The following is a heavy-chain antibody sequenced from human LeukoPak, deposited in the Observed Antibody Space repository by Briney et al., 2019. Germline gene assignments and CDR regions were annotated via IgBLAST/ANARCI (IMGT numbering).Heavy chain of an antibody. J-gene: IGHJ5*02. Sequence: GGSLRLSCAASGFTFSSYAMSWVRQAPGKGLEWVSAISGSGGSTYYADSVKGRFTISRDNSKNTLYLQMNSLRAEDTAVYYCARSIIVATLSDWFDPWGQGTLVTVSS. CDR3: ARSIIVATLSDWFDP. CDR1: GFTFSSYA. V-gene: IGHV3-23*01. CDR2: ISGSGGST. D-gene: IGHD5-12*01.